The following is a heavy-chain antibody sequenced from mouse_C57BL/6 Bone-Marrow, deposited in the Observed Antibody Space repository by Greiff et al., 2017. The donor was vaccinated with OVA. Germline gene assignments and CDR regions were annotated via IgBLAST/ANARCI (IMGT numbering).Heavy chain of an antibody. CDR1: GYTFTSYW. CDR3: AREGYGNYEAY. Sequence: VQLQQSGAELVMPGASVKLSCKASGYTFTSYWMHWVKQRPGQGLEWIGELDPSDSYTNYNQKFKGKSTLTVDQSSSTAYRQLSSLTSEDSAVYYCAREGYGNYEAYWGQGTLVTVSA. V-gene: IGHV1-69*01. J-gene: IGHJ3*01. CDR2: LDPSDSYT. D-gene: IGHD2-1*01.